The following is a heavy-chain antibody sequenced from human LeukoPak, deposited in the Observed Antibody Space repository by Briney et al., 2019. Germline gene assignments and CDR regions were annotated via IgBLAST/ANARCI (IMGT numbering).Heavy chain of an antibody. CDR3: ARVPRTNGVWSYYYYYMDV. V-gene: IGHV1-69*05. CDR1: GGTFSSYA. D-gene: IGHD2-8*01. CDR2: IIPIFGTA. J-gene: IGHJ6*03. Sequence: ASVKVSCKASGGTFSSYAISWVRQAPGQGLEWMGGIIPIFGTANYAQKFQGRVTITTDESTSTAYMELSSLRSEDTAVYYCARVPRTNGVWSYYYYYMDVWGKGTTVTVSS.